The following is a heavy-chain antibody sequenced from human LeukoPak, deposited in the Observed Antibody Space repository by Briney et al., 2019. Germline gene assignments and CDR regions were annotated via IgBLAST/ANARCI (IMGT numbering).Heavy chain of an antibody. D-gene: IGHD2-2*01. J-gene: IGHJ5*02. CDR3: AKEGYCSSTSCYRDGNWFDP. V-gene: IGHV3-23*01. Sequence: GGSLRLSCAASGFTFSSYAMSWVRQAPGKGLEWVPAISGSGGSTYYADSVKGRFTISRDNSKNTLYLQMNSLRAEDTAVYYCAKEGYCSSTSCYRDGNWFDPWGQGTLVTVSS. CDR2: ISGSGGST. CDR1: GFTFSSYA.